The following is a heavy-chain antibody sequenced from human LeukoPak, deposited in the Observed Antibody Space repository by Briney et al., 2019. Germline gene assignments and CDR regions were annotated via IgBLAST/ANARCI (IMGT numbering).Heavy chain of an antibody. J-gene: IGHJ4*02. CDR1: GFTFSSCE. D-gene: IGHD3-9*01. Sequence: SGGSLRLSCAASGFTFSSCEMNWVRQAPGKGLEWVSYISGSGTTIYYADSVKGRFTISRDNAKNSLYLQMNSLRAEDTAVYYCAREDRYARYFDYWGQGTLVTVSS. CDR2: ISGSGTTI. V-gene: IGHV3-48*03. CDR3: AREDRYARYFDY.